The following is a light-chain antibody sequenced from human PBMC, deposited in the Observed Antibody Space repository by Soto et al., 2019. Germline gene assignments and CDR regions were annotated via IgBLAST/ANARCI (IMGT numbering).Light chain of an antibody. V-gene: IGKV4-1*01. Sequence: DFVMTQSPDSLAVSLGERATINCKSSQTVFYSPNNKNYLAWYQHKPGQPPKLLIYWASTRESGVPDRFSGSGSGTDFTLTISSLQAEDVAVYFCQQYYSNSVTFGGGTKVEIK. CDR3: QQYYSNSVT. J-gene: IGKJ4*01. CDR2: WAS. CDR1: QTVFYSPNNKNY.